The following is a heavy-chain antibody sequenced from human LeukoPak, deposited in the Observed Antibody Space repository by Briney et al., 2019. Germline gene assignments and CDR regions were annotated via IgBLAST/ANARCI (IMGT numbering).Heavy chain of an antibody. D-gene: IGHD3-9*01. CDR3: AKDLSGPTKGAHLTGYYKARYYFDY. CDR1: GFTFSSYA. CDR2: ISGSGGST. Sequence: SGGSLRLSCAASGFTFSSYAMSWVRQAPGKGLEWVSAISGSGGSTHYADSVKGRFTISRDNSKNTLYLQMNSLRAEDTAVYYCAKDLSGPTKGAHLTGYYKARYYFDYWGQGTLVTVSS. V-gene: IGHV3-23*01. J-gene: IGHJ4*02.